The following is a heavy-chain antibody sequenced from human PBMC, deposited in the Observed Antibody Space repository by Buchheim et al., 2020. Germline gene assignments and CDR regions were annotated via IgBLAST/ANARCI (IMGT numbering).Heavy chain of an antibody. CDR2: ISGSSRDM. Sequence: EVRLVESGGGLVKPGGSLRLSCAVSGFIFNTYSINWVRQAPGRGPEWVSSISGSSRDMFYADSVRGRFTISRDSGKNSVYLQMNSLRDEDTAVYYCARVDSNYVGLWGRGTL. CDR3: ARVDSNYVGL. CDR1: GFIFNTYS. J-gene: IGHJ2*01. V-gene: IGHV3-21*01. D-gene: IGHD4-11*01.